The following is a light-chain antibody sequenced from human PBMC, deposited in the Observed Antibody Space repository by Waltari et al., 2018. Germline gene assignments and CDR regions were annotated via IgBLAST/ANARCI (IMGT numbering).Light chain of an antibody. CDR3: CSYAGRYTPYV. CDR1: SSDFGYYNS. CDR2: DVI. V-gene: IGLV2-11*01. Sequence: QSALTQPRSVSGSPAQSVTFSCTGTSSDFGYYNSVSWYQQHPGKAPKLMIYDVIKRPSGVPDRFSGSKSVNTASLTISGLQAEDEADYYCCSYAGRYTPYVFGTGTKVTVL. J-gene: IGLJ1*01.